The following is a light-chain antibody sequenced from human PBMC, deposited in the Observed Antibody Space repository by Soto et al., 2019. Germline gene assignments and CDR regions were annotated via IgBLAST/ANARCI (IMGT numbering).Light chain of an antibody. Sequence: EVVMTQSPSTLSVSPGESATLSCRASQRISRNLAWYQQKPGQAPRLLIYDTSTRATGVPARFSGSRSGTEFTLTINSLQSEDFAVYYCQRYNNWPLTFGGGSKADI. J-gene: IGKJ4*01. CDR2: DTS. V-gene: IGKV3-15*01. CDR3: QRYNNWPLT. CDR1: QRISRN.